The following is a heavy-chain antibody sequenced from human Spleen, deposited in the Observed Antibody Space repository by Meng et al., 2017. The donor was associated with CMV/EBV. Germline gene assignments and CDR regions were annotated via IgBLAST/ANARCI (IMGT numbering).Heavy chain of an antibody. CDR3: ARGKSGSSAYYYYGMDV. Sequence: SVKVSCKASGGTFSKDVISWVRQAPGQGLEWMGGIIPIFGTANYAQKFQGRVTITTDESTSTAYMELSSLRSEDTAVYYCARGKSGSSAYYYYGMDVWGQGTTVTVSS. V-gene: IGHV1-69*05. J-gene: IGHJ6*02. CDR2: IIPIFGTA. D-gene: IGHD1-26*01. CDR1: GGTFSKDV.